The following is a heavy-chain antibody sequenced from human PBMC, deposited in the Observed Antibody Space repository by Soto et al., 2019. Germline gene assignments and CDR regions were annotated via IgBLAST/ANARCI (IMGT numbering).Heavy chain of an antibody. CDR3: ARISRRYSSSWYLDY. J-gene: IGHJ4*02. CDR1: GGSISSGGYY. Sequence: QVQLQESGPGLVKPSQTLSLTCTVSGGSISSGGYYWSWIRQHPGKGLEWIGYIYYSGSTYYNPSLKSRVTISVDTSKNQFSLKLSSVTAADTAVYYCARISRRYSSSWYLDYWGQGTLVTVSS. V-gene: IGHV4-31*03. CDR2: IYYSGST. D-gene: IGHD6-13*01.